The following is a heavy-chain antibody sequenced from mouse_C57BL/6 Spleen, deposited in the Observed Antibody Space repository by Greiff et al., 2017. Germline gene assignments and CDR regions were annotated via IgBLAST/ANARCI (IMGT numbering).Heavy chain of an antibody. CDR1: GYSITSGYD. D-gene: IGHD2-4*01. Sequence: EVKLVESGPGMVKPSQSLSLTCTVTGYSITSGYDWHWIRHFPGNKLEWMGYISYSGSTNYNPSLKSRISITHDTSKNHFFLKLNSVTTEDTATYYCARGGGLRRQPYWYFDVWGTGTTVTVSS. V-gene: IGHV3-1*01. CDR3: ARGGGLRRQPYWYFDV. J-gene: IGHJ1*03. CDR2: ISYSGST.